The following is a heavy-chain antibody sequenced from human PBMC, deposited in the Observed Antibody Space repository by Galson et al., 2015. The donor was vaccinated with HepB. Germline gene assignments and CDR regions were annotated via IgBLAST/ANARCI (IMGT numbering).Heavy chain of an antibody. CDR2: ISSSSSTI. D-gene: IGHD6-19*01. Sequence: SLRLSCAASGFTFSSYSMNWVRQAPGKGLEWVSYISSSSSTIYYADSVKGRFTISRDNAKNSLYLQMNSLRSDDTAVYYCARIAVAGTVGYYFDYWGQGTLVTVSS. CDR1: GFTFSSYS. J-gene: IGHJ4*02. V-gene: IGHV3-48*01. CDR3: ARIAVAGTVGYYFDY.